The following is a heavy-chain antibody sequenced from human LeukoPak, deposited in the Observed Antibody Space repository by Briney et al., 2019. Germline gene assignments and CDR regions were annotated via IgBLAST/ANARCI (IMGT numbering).Heavy chain of an antibody. CDR3: ARDGVLVRGIIKRGHLDF. CDR2: IYSSGAT. CDR1: DDVKNNYY. V-gene: IGHV4-4*07. Sequence: PSETLSLTCTASDDVKNNYYLNWVRQSAGKGLEWIGRIYSSGATNYNPSLKSRVSMSVDMSMKQFSLTLTSVTPADTAVYYCARDGVLVRGIIKRGHLDFWGGGILVTVSS. J-gene: IGHJ4*02. D-gene: IGHD3-10*01.